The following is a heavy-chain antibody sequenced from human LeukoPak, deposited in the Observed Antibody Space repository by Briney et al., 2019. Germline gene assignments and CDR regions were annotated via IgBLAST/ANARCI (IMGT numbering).Heavy chain of an antibody. D-gene: IGHD5-24*01. V-gene: IGHV1-2*02. CDR2: INPISADT. J-gene: IGHJ3*02. CDR3: ARIRDGYNDAYDI. Sequence: ASVKVSCKASGDTFTGYYMHWVRHAPGQGLEWLGWINPISADTKYAQKFQGRVTMTRDTSTSTVYMGLSSLRSEDTAVYYCARIRDGYNDAYDIWGQGTMVTVSS. CDR1: GDTFTGYY.